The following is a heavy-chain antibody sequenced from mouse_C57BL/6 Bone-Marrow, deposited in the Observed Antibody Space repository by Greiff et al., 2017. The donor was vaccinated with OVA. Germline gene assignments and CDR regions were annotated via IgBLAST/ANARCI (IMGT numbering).Heavy chain of an antibody. V-gene: IGHV5-4*01. D-gene: IGHD2-4*01. J-gene: IGHJ3*01. CDR1: GFTFSGYA. CDR2: ISDGGSYT. CDR3: ARDRGRYDYPFAY. Sequence: EVQGVESGGGLVKPGGSLKLSCAASGFTFSGYAMSWVRQTPEKRLEWVATISDGGSYTYYPDNVKGRVTISRDNAKNNLYLQMSHLKSEDTAMYYCARDRGRYDYPFAYWGQGTLVTVSA.